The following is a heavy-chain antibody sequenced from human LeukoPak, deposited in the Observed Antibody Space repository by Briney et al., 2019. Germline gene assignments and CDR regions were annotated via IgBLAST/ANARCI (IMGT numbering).Heavy chain of an antibody. D-gene: IGHD2-2*02. CDR1: GGSISSYF. V-gene: IGHV4-4*07. Sequence: ADTLSLTCTVSGGSISSYFWSWIRQPAGKGLEWIGRLYSSGNTNYHPSLKIRVTMSVDTSKNQFSLKLSSVTAADTAVYYCARGAASPAAITFDIWGQGTMVAVRS. CDR3: ARGAASPAAITFDI. CDR2: LYSSGNT. J-gene: IGHJ3*02.